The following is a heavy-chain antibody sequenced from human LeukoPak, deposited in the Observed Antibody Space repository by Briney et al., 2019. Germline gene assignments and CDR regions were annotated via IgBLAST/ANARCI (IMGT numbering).Heavy chain of an antibody. V-gene: IGHV4-30-2*01. D-gene: IGHD5-18*01. CDR1: GGSISSGGYY. J-gene: IGHJ4*02. CDR3: AREPRGYSYSRLFDY. CDR2: IYHSGST. Sequence: SQTLSLTCTVSGGSISSGGYYWRWIRQPPGKGLEWIGYIYHSGSTYYNPSLKSRVTISVDRSKNQFSLKLSSVTAADTAVYYCAREPRGYSYSRLFDYWGQGTLVTVSS.